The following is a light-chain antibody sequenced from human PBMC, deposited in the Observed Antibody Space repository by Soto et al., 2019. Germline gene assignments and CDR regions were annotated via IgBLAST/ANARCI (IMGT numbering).Light chain of an antibody. Sequence: QSALTQPASVSGSPGQSITISCTGNSPNVGVFKLVSWYQQHPGKAPKLIIFEGDKRPSGVSNRFSGSKSGNAASLTISGLQSEDEAHYHCCSYAGQSTVTFGGGTKLTV. V-gene: IGLV2-23*01. J-gene: IGLJ2*01. CDR1: SPNVGVFKL. CDR3: CSYAGQSTVT. CDR2: EGD.